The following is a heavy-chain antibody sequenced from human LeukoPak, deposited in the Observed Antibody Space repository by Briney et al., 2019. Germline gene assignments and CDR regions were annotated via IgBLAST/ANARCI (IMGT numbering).Heavy chain of an antibody. D-gene: IGHD3-22*01. Sequence: PGGSLRLSCAASGFTFSSYAMSWVRQAPGKGLVWVSAISGSGGSTYYADSVKGRFTISRDNSKNTLYLQMNSLRAEDTAVYYCAKDMTMIVVVFDYWGQGTLVTVSS. CDR1: GFTFSSYA. J-gene: IGHJ4*02. CDR3: AKDMTMIVVVFDY. V-gene: IGHV3-23*01. CDR2: ISGSGGST.